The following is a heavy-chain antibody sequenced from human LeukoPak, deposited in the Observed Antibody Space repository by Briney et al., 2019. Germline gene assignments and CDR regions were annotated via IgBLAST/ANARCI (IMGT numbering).Heavy chain of an antibody. CDR2: ISGGGST. Sequence: PGGSLRLSCAVSGFTFSSYAMSWVRQAPGKGLEWVSAISGGGSTYYADSVEGRFTISRDNSKNTLSLQMNSLRGEDTAIYYCAVSGRYYGYWGQGTLVTVSS. D-gene: IGHD1-26*01. CDR1: GFTFSSYA. J-gene: IGHJ4*02. V-gene: IGHV3-23*01. CDR3: AVSGRYYGY.